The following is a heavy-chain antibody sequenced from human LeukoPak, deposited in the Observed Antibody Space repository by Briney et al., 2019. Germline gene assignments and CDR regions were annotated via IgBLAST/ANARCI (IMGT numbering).Heavy chain of an antibody. V-gene: IGHV3-64D*06. D-gene: IGHD2-15*01. CDR1: GFTFSTYA. CDR3: VKDAYCSGGACYLDY. J-gene: IGHJ4*02. CDR2: ISSNGGST. Sequence: PGGSLRLSCSASGFTFSTYAMHWVRQAPGRGLEYASAISSNGGSTYYADSVKGRFTTSRDNSKNTLFLQMSSLRAEDTAVYYCVKDAYCSGGACYLDYWGQGTLVTVSS.